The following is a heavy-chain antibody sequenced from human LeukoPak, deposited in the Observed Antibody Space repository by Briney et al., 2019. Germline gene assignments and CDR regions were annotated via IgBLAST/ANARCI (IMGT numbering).Heavy chain of an antibody. V-gene: IGHV1-46*01. D-gene: IGHD2-2*01. J-gene: IGHJ4*02. CDR2: INPSGGST. CDR3: ARDGVARERCSSTSCYGVGSFDY. CDR1: GYTFTSYY. Sequence: ASVKVSCKASGYTFTSYYMHWVRQAPGQGLEWMGIINPSGGSTSYAQKFQGRVTMTRDTSTSTVYMELSSLRSEDTAVYYYARDGVARERCSSTSCYGVGSFDYWGQGTLVTVSS.